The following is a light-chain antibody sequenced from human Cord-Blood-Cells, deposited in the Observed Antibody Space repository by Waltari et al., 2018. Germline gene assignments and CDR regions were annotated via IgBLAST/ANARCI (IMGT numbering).Light chain of an antibody. CDR2: SNM. J-gene: IGLJ3*02. V-gene: IGLV1-44*01. CDR3: AAWDDSLNGPV. Sequence: QSVLTQPPSASGTSGQRVTISSSGSSSNIGSNTGNWYQQLPGTAPKLLIYSNMQRPSAVPDRFSGSKSGASASLASSALQSEDEADYYCAAWDDSLNGPVFGGGTKLTVL. CDR1: SSNIGSNT.